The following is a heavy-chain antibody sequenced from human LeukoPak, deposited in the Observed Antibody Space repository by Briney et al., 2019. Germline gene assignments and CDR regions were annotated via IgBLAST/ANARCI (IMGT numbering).Heavy chain of an antibody. D-gene: IGHD3-10*01. J-gene: IGHJ6*03. CDR3: ARLAPPYYYGSGRPRYYYYYMDV. Sequence: SETLSLTCTVSGDSITNDNYYWSWIRQPAGKGLEWSGRIYTSVNTNYNPSLKSRVTISVDTSKNQFSLKLSSVTAADTAVYYCARLAPPYYYGSGRPRYYYYYMDVWGKGTTVPVSS. CDR1: GDSITNDNYY. CDR2: IYTSVNT. V-gene: IGHV4-61*02.